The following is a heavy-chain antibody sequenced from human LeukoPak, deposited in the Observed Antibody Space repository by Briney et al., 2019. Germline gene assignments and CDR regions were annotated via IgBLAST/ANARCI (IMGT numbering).Heavy chain of an antibody. D-gene: IGHD1-26*01. V-gene: IGHV3-7*01. J-gene: IGHJ3*02. CDR2: IKEDGSER. CDR1: SGYW. CDR3: ARINSGRHLGDAFDN. Sequence: GGSLRLSCPAFSGYWMTWVRQAPGKGLEWVANIKEDGSERYYVDSVTGRFTISRDNAKNSLFLQMNSLRAEDTAVYYCARINSGRHLGDAFDNWGQGTTVTVSA.